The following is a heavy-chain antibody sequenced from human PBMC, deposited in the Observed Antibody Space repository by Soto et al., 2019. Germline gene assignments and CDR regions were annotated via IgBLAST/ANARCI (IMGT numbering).Heavy chain of an antibody. V-gene: IGHV3-30*18. J-gene: IGHJ4*02. Sequence: PGGSLRLSCAASGFSFSSYAMYWVRQAPGKGLEWLAIISYDGRKKYYADSVEGRFTISRDNSRNTLYMQMHSLTAEDKAVYYCAKDGAGYDTSGHYLDYWGQGNLVTVSS. CDR3: AKDGAGYDTSGHYLDY. D-gene: IGHD3-22*01. CDR1: GFSFSSYA. CDR2: ISYDGRKK.